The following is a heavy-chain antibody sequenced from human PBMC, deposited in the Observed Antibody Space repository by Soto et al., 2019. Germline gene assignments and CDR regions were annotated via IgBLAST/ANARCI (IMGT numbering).Heavy chain of an antibody. Sequence: SETLSLTCAVYGGSFSGYYWSWIRQPPGKGLEWIGEINHSGSTNYNPSLKSRVTISVDTSKNQFSLELSSLRSDDTAVYYCARDAEGKVWFDPWGQGTLVTVSS. CDR3: ARDAEGKVWFDP. D-gene: IGHD6-13*01. J-gene: IGHJ5*02. CDR1: GGSFSGYY. V-gene: IGHV4-34*01. CDR2: INHSGST.